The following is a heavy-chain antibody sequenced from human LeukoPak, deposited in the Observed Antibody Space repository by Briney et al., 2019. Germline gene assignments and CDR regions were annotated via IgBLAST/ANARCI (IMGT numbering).Heavy chain of an antibody. CDR3: ARGSNYYDRSGYYSPYYLDY. CDR1: SGSFSGYY. J-gene: IGHJ4*02. D-gene: IGHD3-22*01. V-gene: IGHV4-34*01. CDR2: INHGGST. Sequence: SETLSLTCAVYSGSFSGYYWSWIRQPPGKGLEWIGEINHGGSTHYNPSLKSRVTISLDTSKNQFSLKLSSVTAADTAVYYCARGSNYYDRSGYYSPYYLDYWGQGTLVTVSS.